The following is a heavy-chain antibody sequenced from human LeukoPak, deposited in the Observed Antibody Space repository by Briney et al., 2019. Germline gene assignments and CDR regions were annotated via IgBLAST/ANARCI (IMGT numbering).Heavy chain of an antibody. J-gene: IGHJ3*02. CDR2: INTDGSTI. Sequence: GGPLRLSCAASGFTFSRYWMYWARQVPGKGLVWVSRINTDGSTIDYADSGKGRFTISRDNTKNTLYLQMNSLRAEDTAVYYCATDSYDGFDIWGQGTMVTVSS. CDR1: GFTFSRYW. V-gene: IGHV3-74*01. CDR3: ATDSYDGFDI.